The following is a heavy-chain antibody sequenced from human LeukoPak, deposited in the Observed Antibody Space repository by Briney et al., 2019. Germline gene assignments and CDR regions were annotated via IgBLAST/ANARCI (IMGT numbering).Heavy chain of an antibody. D-gene: IGHD5-12*01. Sequence: GGSLGLSCAASGFTFRNYVIHWVRQAPGKGLEWVAVTSSDLNVKLYADSVKGRFTISRDNSRSTLYLQMNSLRAEDTAVYYCAKVRGCSGYDQLYFDYWGQGTLVTVSS. CDR3: AKVRGCSGYDQLYFDY. CDR2: TSSDLNVK. V-gene: IGHV3-30*18. J-gene: IGHJ4*02. CDR1: GFTFRNYV.